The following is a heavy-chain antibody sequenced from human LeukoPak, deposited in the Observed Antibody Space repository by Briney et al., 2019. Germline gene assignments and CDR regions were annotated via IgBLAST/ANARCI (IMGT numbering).Heavy chain of an antibody. CDR3: ARDSGYGFWSGYFAIDY. D-gene: IGHD3-3*01. V-gene: IGHV3-53*05. Sequence: GGSLRLSCAASGFTVSSNYMSWVRQAPGKGLEWVSVIYSGGSTYYADSVKGRFTISRDNSKNTLYVQMNSLRAEDTAVYYCARDSGYGFWSGYFAIDYWGQGTLVTASS. J-gene: IGHJ4*02. CDR2: IYSGGST. CDR1: GFTVSSNY.